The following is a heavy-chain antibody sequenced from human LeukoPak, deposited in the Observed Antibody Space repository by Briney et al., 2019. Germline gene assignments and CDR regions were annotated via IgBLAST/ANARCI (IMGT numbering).Heavy chain of an antibody. CDR2: INHSGST. CDR3: AGYYYYYMDV. J-gene: IGHJ6*03. Sequence: SETLSLTCAVYGGSFSAYYWSWIRQPPGKGLEWIGEINHSGSTNYNPPLKSRVSKSVNTSKNQFSLKLSSVTAADTAVYYCAGYYYYYMDVWGKGTTVTVSS. V-gene: IGHV4-34*01. CDR1: GGSFSAYY.